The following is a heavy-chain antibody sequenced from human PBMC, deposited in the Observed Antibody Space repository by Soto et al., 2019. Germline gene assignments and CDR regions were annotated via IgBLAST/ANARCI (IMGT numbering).Heavy chain of an antibody. CDR1: GFTFSSYA. Sequence: QVQLVESGGGVVQPGRSLRLSCAASGFTFSSYAMHWVRQAPGKGLEWVAVISYDGSNKYYADSVTGRFTISRDNSKNTLYLQMTSLSAEDTAVYYCSRAPLWGTAMVLWYFDLWGRGTLVTVSS. CDR3: SRAPLWGTAMVLWYFDL. CDR2: ISYDGSNK. J-gene: IGHJ2*01. V-gene: IGHV3-30-3*01. D-gene: IGHD5-18*01.